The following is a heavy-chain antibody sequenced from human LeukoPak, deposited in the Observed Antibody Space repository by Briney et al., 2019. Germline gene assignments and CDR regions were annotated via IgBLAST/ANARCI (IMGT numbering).Heavy chain of an antibody. D-gene: IGHD4-23*01. V-gene: IGHV3-74*01. CDR3: ARDGDSTVDFDY. J-gene: IGHJ4*02. CDR1: GFTFNKYW. Sequence: GGSLRLSCVASGFTFNKYWMHWVRQAPGKGLVWVSRSSSDGGSTVYADSVEGRFTISRDNAKPTLYLQMNSLRAEDTAVYYCARDGDSTVDFDYWGQGTLVTVSS. CDR2: SSSDGGST.